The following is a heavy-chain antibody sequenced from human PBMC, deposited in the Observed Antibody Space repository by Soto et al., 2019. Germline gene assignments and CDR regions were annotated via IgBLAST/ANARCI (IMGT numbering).Heavy chain of an antibody. V-gene: IGHV1-18*01. CDR3: ASHSWYDWFDP. CDR2: ISAYNGNT. D-gene: IGHD6-13*01. CDR1: CYTFTSYG. J-gene: IGHJ5*02. Sequence: SVKVSCKASCYTFTSYGISWVRQAPVQGLEWMGWISAYNGNTNYAQKLQGRVTMTTDTSTSTAYMELRSLRSDDTAVYYCASHSWYDWFDPWGQGTLVTVYS.